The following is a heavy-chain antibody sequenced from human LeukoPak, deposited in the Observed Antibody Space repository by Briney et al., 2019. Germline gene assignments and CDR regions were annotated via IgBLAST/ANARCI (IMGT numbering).Heavy chain of an antibody. CDR1: SASGSFSGYY. D-gene: IGHD2-2*03. Sequence: PSETLSLTCAVYSASGSFSGYYWSWIRQSPGKGLEWIGEINHSGSTNYNPSLKSRVTISVDTSKNQFSLKLSSVTAADTAVYYCARGRLGSPPVVFDYWGQGTLVTVSS. CDR2: INHSGST. V-gene: IGHV4-34*01. CDR3: ARGRLGSPPVVFDY. J-gene: IGHJ4*02.